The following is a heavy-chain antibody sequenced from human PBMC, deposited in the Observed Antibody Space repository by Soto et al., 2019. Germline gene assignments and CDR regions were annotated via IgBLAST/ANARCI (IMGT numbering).Heavy chain of an antibody. D-gene: IGHD3-9*01. Sequence: SETVSLTCTVSGGSISSGGYYWSWIRQHPGKGLEWIGYIYYSGSTYYNPSLKSRVTISVDTSKNQFSLKLSSVTAADTAVYYCARNRMGRDTILTGYRYYYGMEVWDQGTTVTVSS. CDR3: ARNRMGRDTILTGYRYYYGMEV. J-gene: IGHJ6*02. V-gene: IGHV4-31*03. CDR1: GGSISSGGYY. CDR2: IYYSGST.